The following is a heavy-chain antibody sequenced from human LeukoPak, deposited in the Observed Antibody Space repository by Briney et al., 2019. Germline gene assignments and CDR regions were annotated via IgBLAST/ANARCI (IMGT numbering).Heavy chain of an antibody. CDR3: ARVGSSGYWHYFDN. D-gene: IGHD3-22*01. Sequence: SETLSLTCTVSGGSISSYYWSWIRQPAGKGLEWIGSIYHSGTTSYNPSPKSRVTISVDTSKNQISLNLSSVTAADTARYYCARVGSSGYWHYFDNWGQGALVTVSS. V-gene: IGHV4-4*07. J-gene: IGHJ4*02. CDR2: IYHSGTT. CDR1: GGSISSYY.